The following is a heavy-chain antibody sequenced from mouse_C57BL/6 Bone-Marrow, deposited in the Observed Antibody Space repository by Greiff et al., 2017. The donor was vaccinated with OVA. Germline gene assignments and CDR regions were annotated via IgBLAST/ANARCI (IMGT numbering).Heavy chain of an antibody. CDR3: ARRRGNCY. Sequence: VQLQQSGTELVKPGDSVKLSCKASGYTFTSYWMHWVKQRHGQGLEWIGNINPSNGGTNYNEQFKSKDTLTVDKSASTAVLQLSSLTSEDSAVYYCARRRGNCYWGQGTTLTVSS. D-gene: IGHD1-1*01. V-gene: IGHV1-53*01. J-gene: IGHJ2*01. CDR2: INPSNGGT. CDR1: GYTFTSYW.